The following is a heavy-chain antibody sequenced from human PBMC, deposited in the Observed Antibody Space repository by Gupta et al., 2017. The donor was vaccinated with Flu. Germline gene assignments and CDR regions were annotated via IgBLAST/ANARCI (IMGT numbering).Heavy chain of an antibody. CDR1: GFGVNYNY. D-gene: IGHD1-1*01. CDR2: IYGAGTT. J-gene: IGHJ5*02. V-gene: IGHV3-53*01. CDR3: ARDAGTRKRGFDA. Sequence: EVQLVESGGGLVQPGGSLRLSCEVSGFGVNYNYMNWVRQAPGKGLEWLSVIYGAGTTQYAESVRGRFTISRDDSKNTVDLHMHSLRAEDTAIYYCARDAGTRKRGFDAWGQGTRVTVSS.